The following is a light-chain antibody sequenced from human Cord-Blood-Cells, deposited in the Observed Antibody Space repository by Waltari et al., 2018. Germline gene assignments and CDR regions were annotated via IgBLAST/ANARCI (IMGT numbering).Light chain of an antibody. CDR3: QQYNSYST. Sequence: DIQMTQSPSTLSASVRDRVNITCRASQSISSWLAWYQQKPGKAPKLLIYSASSLESGVPSRFSGSGSGTEFTLTISSLQPDDFATYYCQQYNSYSTFGQGTKVEIK. CDR2: SAS. CDR1: QSISSW. V-gene: IGKV1-5*03. J-gene: IGKJ1*01.